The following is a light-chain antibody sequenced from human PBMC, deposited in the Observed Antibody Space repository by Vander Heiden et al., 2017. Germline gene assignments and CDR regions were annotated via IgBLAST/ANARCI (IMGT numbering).Light chain of an antibody. CDR1: QSVSSY. V-gene: IGKV3-11*01. CDR3: QVRSSWPAIT. CDR2: DAS. J-gene: IGKJ5*01. Sequence: EIVLTQSTATLSLSPGERATLSCRASQSVSSYLAWYQQKPGQAPRLLIYDASNRATDIPARFSGSGSGTDFTLTISSVEPEDFAVYYCQVRSSWPAITFGQGTRLEIK.